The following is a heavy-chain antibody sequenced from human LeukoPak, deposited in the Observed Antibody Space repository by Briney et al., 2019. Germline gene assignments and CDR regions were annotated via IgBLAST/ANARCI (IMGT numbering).Heavy chain of an antibody. CDR3: ARAPWAYGNYVHAFDI. Sequence: SETLSLTCTVSGGSISSSSYYWGWIRQPPGKGLEWIGSIYHSGSTYYNPSLKSRVSISIDTSNNDLSLKVTSVTAADTAGYYCARAPWAYGNYVHAFDIWGQGTMVTVSS. D-gene: IGHD4-11*01. J-gene: IGHJ3*02. CDR1: GGSISSSSYY. CDR2: IYHSGST. V-gene: IGHV4-39*07.